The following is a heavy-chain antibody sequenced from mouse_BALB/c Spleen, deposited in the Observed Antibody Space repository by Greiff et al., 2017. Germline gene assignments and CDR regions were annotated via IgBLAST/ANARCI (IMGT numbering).Heavy chain of an antibody. CDR2: ISSGGSYT. V-gene: IGHV5-9-4*01. D-gene: IGHD1-2*01. Sequence: EVQVVESGGGLVKPGGSLKLSCAASGFTFSSYAMSWVRQSPEKRLEWVAEISSGGSYTYYPDTVTGRFTISRDNAKNTLYLEMSSLRSEDTAMYYCAREGLRLRVGYFDVWGAGTTVTVSS. CDR1: GFTFSSYA. CDR3: AREGLRLRVGYFDV. J-gene: IGHJ1*01.